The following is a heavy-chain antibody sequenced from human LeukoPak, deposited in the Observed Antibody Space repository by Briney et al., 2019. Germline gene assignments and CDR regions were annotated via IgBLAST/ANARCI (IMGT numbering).Heavy chain of an antibody. CDR1: GFTFSSYG. D-gene: IGHD7-27*01. V-gene: IGHV3-33*01. Sequence: GGSLRLSCAASGFTFSSYGMHWVRQAPGKGLEWVAVIWYDGSNKYYADSVKGRFTISRDNTENSLYLQMNSLRAEDTAVYFCARETRGALGSYWGQGTLVTASS. CDR2: IWYDGSNK. CDR3: ARETRGALGSY. J-gene: IGHJ4*02.